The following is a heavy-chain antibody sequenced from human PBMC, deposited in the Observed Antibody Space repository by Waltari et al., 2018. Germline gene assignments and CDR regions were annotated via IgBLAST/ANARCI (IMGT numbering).Heavy chain of an antibody. J-gene: IGHJ6*03. Sequence: EVQLVESGGGLVKPGGSLRLSCAASEFTFRNYSMTWVRQAPGKGLEWVSSIISSRSYIYYADSVKCRFTISRDNAKNSLYLQMNSLRAEDTAVYYCARLSYFDSSGYPHPTYYYYYMDVWGKGTTVTVSS. V-gene: IGHV3-21*01. CDR1: EFTFRNYS. CDR2: IISSRSYI. D-gene: IGHD3-22*01. CDR3: ARLSYFDSSGYPHPTYYYYYMDV.